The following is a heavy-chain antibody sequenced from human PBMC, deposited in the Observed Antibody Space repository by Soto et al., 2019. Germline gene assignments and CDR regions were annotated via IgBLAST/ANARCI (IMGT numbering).Heavy chain of an antibody. D-gene: IGHD3-16*01. V-gene: IGHV1-2*04. CDR2: INPNSGGT. J-gene: IGHJ6*02. CDR3: ARDLRPEGVLGEYGMDV. Sequence: ASVKVSCKASGYTFTNYGISWVRQAPGQGLEWMGWINPNSGGTNYAQKFQGWVTMTRDTSISTAYMELSRLRSDDTAVYYCARDLRPEGVLGEYGMDVWGQGTTVTVSS. CDR1: GYTFTNYG.